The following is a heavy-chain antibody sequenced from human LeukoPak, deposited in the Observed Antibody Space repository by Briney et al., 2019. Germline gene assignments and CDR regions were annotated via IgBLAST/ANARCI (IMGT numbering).Heavy chain of an antibody. D-gene: IGHD2-2*01. CDR2: IIPIFGTA. V-gene: IGHV1-69*13. J-gene: IGHJ4*02. CDR1: GGTFSSYA. Sequence: SVKVSCKASGGTFSSYAISWVRQAPGQGLEWMGGIIPIFGTANYAQKFQGRVTITADESTSTAYVELSSLRSEDTAVYYCATLRYCSSTSCLKVIDYWGQGTLVTVSS. CDR3: ATLRYCSSTSCLKVIDY.